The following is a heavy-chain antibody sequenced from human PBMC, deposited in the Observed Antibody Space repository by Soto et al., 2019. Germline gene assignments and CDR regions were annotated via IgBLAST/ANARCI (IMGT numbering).Heavy chain of an antibody. J-gene: IGHJ6*02. D-gene: IGHD2-2*01. CDR3: ATTRVGPCSSSICFSGIFDGMDV. V-gene: IGHV3-30*03. Sequence: AESLRLTCAASGYTISNGGIHGVRQPPAGDLQEWAVISYDGTITYYAHSVKGRFTISRDNSKNTLYLQMNSLRTEDTAVYYCATTRVGPCSSSICFSGIFDGMDVWGQGTTVTVSS. CDR1: GYTISNGG. CDR2: ISYDGTIT.